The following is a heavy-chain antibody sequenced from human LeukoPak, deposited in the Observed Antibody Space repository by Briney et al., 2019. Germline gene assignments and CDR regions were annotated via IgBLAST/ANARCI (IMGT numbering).Heavy chain of an antibody. CDR2: INPNSGGT. CDR3: ARGSDSSGWSYNWFDP. V-gene: IGHV1-2*02. Sequence: GASVKVSCKASGYTFTSYFMHWVRQAPGQGLEWMGWINPNSGGTNYAQKFQGRVTMTRDTSISTVYMELSSLRSDDTAVYYCARGSDSSGWSYNWFDPWGQGTLVTVSS. D-gene: IGHD6-19*01. J-gene: IGHJ5*02. CDR1: GYTFTSYF.